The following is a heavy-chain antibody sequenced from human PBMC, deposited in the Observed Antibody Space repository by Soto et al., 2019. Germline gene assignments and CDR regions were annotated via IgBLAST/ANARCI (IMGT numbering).Heavy chain of an antibody. D-gene: IGHD2-21*01. Sequence: QVTLKESGPTLVKPTQPLTLTCTFSGFSLSTSGVGVGWIRQPPGKALEWLALIYWDDDKGYSPFLKSRLTITKDTYKQHVVLTMTNMDPVDTATYYCGHSPYPGDAFDIWGQGRMVNVSS. CDR3: GHSPYPGDAFDI. CDR1: GFSLSTSGVG. V-gene: IGHV2-5*02. CDR2: IYWDDDK. J-gene: IGHJ3*02.